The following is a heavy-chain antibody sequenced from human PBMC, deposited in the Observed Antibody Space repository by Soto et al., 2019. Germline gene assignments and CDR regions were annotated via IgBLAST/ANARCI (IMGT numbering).Heavy chain of an antibody. CDR1: GFTFSSYD. D-gene: IGHD3-16*01. CDR3: ARDVGGYDYVWGSWAWDI. Sequence: EVQLVESGGGLVQPGGSLRLSCAASGFTFSSYDMHWVRQATGKGLEWVSAIGTAGDTYYPGSVKGRFTISRENAKNSLYLQMNSLRAEDTAVYYCARDVGGYDYVWGSWAWDIWGQGTMVTVSS. V-gene: IGHV3-13*01. CDR2: IGTAGDT. J-gene: IGHJ3*02.